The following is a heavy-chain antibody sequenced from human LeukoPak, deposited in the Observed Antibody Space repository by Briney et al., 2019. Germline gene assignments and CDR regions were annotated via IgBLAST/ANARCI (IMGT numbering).Heavy chain of an antibody. CDR2: IIPIFGTA. Sequence: VASVKVSCKASGYTFTSYYMHWVRQAPGQGLEWMGGIIPIFGTANYAQKFQGRVTITADESTSTAYMELSSLRSEDTAVYYCASSIFEAYYYYGMDVWGQGTTVTVSS. CDR1: GYTFTSYY. J-gene: IGHJ6*02. V-gene: IGHV1-69*13. D-gene: IGHD3-3*01. CDR3: ASSIFEAYYYYGMDV.